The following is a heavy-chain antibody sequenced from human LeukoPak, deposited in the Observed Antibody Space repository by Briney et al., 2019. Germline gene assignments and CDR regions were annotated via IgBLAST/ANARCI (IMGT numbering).Heavy chain of an antibody. CDR2: MNPNSGNT. CDR1: GYTFTSYD. Sequence: GASVKVSCKASGYTFTSYDINWVRQATGQGLEWMGWMNPNSGNTGYAQKFQGRVTMTRNTSISTAYMELSSLRSEDTAVYYCARGGDIVVVPAASSGMDVWGQGTTVTVSS. V-gene: IGHV1-8*01. D-gene: IGHD2-2*01. J-gene: IGHJ6*02. CDR3: ARGGDIVVVPAASSGMDV.